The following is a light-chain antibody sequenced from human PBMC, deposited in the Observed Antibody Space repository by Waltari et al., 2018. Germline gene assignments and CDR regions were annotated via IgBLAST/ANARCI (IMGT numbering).Light chain of an antibody. V-gene: IGKV1-39*01. CDR1: QNINTY. Sequence: DFQMTQSPSSLFASVGDRVTITCRASQNINTYLNWYQQKPGKAPNLLIYAASTLQNGVPLRFSGSGSGTDFTLTISSLQPEDFATYYCQQSYSTPRTFGQGTRVEIK. CDR2: AAS. CDR3: QQSYSTPRT. J-gene: IGKJ1*01.